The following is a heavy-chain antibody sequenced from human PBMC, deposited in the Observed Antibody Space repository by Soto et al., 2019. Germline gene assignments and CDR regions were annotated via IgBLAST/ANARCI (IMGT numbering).Heavy chain of an antibody. J-gene: IGHJ6*02. Sequence: SETLSLTCAVYGGSFSGYYWSWIRQPPGKGLEWIGEINHSGSTNYNPSLKSRVTISVDTSKNQFSLKLSSVTAADTAVYYCARGQSGYGMDVWGQGTTVTVSS. V-gene: IGHV4-34*01. CDR2: INHSGST. CDR3: ARGQSGYGMDV. CDR1: GGSFSGYY. D-gene: IGHD6-25*01.